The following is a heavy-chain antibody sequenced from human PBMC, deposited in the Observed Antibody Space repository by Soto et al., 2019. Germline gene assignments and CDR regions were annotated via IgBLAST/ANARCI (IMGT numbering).Heavy chain of an antibody. D-gene: IGHD3-3*01. CDR1: GFTFSSYG. V-gene: IGHV3-30*18. J-gene: IGHJ4*02. CDR3: AKDLPITIFGVVIGLGFDY. CDR2: ISYDGSNK. Sequence: GGSLRLSCAASGFTFSSYGMHWVRQAPGKGLEWVAVISYDGSNKYYADSVKGRFTISRDNSKNTLYLQMNSLRAEDTAVYYCAKDLPITIFGVVIGLGFDYWGQGTLVTVSS.